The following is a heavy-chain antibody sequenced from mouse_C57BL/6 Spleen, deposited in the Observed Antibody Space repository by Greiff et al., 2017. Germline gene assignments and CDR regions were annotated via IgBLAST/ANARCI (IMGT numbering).Heavy chain of an antibody. CDR2: ISRGSSTI. Sequence: EVQLVESGGGLVKPGASLKLSCAASGYTFTDYGMHWVRQAPEKGLEWIAYISRGSSTIYYDDTVKGRFTISRDNAKNTQFLQMTSLRSEDTAMYYCARTGTEGYFDVWGTGTTVTVAS. V-gene: IGHV5-17*01. J-gene: IGHJ1*03. CDR3: ARTGTEGYFDV. D-gene: IGHD4-1*01. CDR1: GYTFTDYG.